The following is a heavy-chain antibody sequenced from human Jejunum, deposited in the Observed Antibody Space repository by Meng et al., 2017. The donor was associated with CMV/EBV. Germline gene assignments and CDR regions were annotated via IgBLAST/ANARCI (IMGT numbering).Heavy chain of an antibody. D-gene: IGHD6-19*01. CDR2: ISSVGNSA. J-gene: IGHJ4*02. CDR3: ANSQWPPDY. CDR1: GFPFSNYA. V-gene: IGHV3-23*01. Sequence: SCATSGFPFSNYAMSWVRQAPGKGLEWVSLISSVGNSATYADSVRGRFTISRDNSNNTLYLQMNSLRAEDTAVYFCANSQWPPDYWGQGTLVTVSS.